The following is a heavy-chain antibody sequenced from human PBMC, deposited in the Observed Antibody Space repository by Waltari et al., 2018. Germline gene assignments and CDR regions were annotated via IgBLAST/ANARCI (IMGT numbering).Heavy chain of an antibody. CDR3: ARGKYYDFWSGYYYFDY. J-gene: IGHJ4*02. CDR1: GYTFTSYD. CDR2: MNPNSGNT. Sequence: QVQLVQSGAEVKKPGASVKVSCKASGYTFTSYDINWVRQATERGLEWIGWMNPNSGNTGYAQKFQGRVTMTRNTSIRTAYKELSSLRSEDTAVYYCARGKYYDFWSGYYYFDYWGQGTLVTVSS. V-gene: IGHV1-8*01. D-gene: IGHD3-3*01.